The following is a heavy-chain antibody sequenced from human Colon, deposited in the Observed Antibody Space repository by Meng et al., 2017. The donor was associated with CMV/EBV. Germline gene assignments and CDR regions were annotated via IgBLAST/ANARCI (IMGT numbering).Heavy chain of an antibody. CDR3: VRESWYFDF. D-gene: IGHD6-13*01. J-gene: IGHJ4*02. CDR2: IYPQDGGT. Sequence: QQQLGQCGTAVTTTAAYEQSSCKTSGYNFTANHLHWGRQVHGQGHGWMGFIYPQDGGTYFAHKFQDRVTLTTDTSITTAYMELSGLTSDDTAIYYCVRESWYFDFWGEGTLVTVSS. V-gene: IGHV1-2*02. CDR1: GYNFTANH.